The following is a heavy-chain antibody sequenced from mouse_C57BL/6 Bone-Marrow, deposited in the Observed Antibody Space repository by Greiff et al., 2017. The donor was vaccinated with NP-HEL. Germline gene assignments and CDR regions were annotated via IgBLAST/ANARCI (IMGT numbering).Heavy chain of an antibody. V-gene: IGHV1-15*01. CDR2: IDPETGGT. CDR3: TRSGDYDYDAAY. D-gene: IGHD2-4*01. Sequence: VQLQESGAELVRPGASVTLSCKASGYTFTDYEMHWVKQTPVHGLEWIGAIDPETGGTAYNQKFKGKAILTADKSSSTAYMELRSLTSEDSAVYYCTRSGDYDYDAAYGGQGTLVTVSA. J-gene: IGHJ3*01. CDR1: GYTFTDYE.